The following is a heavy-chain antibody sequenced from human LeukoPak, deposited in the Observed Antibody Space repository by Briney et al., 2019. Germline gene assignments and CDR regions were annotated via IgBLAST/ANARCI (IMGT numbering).Heavy chain of an antibody. Sequence: PSETLSLNCTVSGGSISSHYWSWIRQPPGQELEWMGYLNYSGSTNYNPSLKSRVTISVDTSKNQFSLKLSSVTAADTAVYYCARVFGCSSTSCYTGGAFDIWGQGTMVTVSS. CDR3: ARVFGCSSTSCYTGGAFDI. V-gene: IGHV4-59*11. CDR2: LNYSGST. J-gene: IGHJ3*02. CDR1: GGSISSHY. D-gene: IGHD2-2*02.